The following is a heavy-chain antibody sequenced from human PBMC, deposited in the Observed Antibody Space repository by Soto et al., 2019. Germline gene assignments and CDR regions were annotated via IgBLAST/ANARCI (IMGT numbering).Heavy chain of an antibody. Sequence: QVQLVESGGGVVQPGRSLRLSCAASGFTFSSYAMHWVRQAPGKRLEWVAVISYDGSNKYYADSVKGRFTISRDNSKNTLYLQMTSLRAEDTAVYYCARDGDPHNWNYAYWGQGTLVTVSS. CDR2: ISYDGSNK. V-gene: IGHV3-30-3*01. CDR1: GFTFSSYA. J-gene: IGHJ1*01. D-gene: IGHD1-7*01. CDR3: ARDGDPHNWNYAY.